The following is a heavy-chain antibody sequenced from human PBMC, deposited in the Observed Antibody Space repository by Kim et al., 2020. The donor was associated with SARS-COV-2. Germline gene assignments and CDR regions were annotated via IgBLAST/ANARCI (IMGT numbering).Heavy chain of an antibody. D-gene: IGHD6-19*01. V-gene: IGHV4-4*02. J-gene: IGHJ4*02. CDR3: ARGRSTHDSSGWYRRFDY. CDR1: GGSISSSNW. Sequence: SETLSLTCAVSGGSISSSNWWSWVRQPPGKGLEWIGEIYHSGSTNYNPSLKSRVTISVDKSKNQFSLKLSSVTAADTAVYYCARGRSTHDSSGWYRRFDYWGQGTLVTVSS. CDR2: IYHSGST.